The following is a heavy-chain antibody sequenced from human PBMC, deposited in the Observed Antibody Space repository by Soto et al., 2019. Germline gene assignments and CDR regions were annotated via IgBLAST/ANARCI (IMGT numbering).Heavy chain of an antibody. CDR1: GGSVNGYY. Sequence: SETLSLTCAVYGGSVNGYYWNWIRQPPGKGLEWIGEINHTGGTHYNPSLKSRVTMSVDTSKNQFSLRLSSVTAADTAIYYCATRITVFGLLIPPFDPWGQGTKVIVSS. CDR3: ATRITVFGLLIPPFDP. J-gene: IGHJ5*02. D-gene: IGHD3-3*01. CDR2: INHTGGT. V-gene: IGHV4-34*01.